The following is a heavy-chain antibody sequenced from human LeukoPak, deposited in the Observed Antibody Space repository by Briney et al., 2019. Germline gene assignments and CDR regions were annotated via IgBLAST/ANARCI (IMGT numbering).Heavy chain of an antibody. Sequence: GGSLRVSCAASGFTFSSHWMSWVRQAPGKGLEWVANINQDASEKYYVDSVEGRFTISRDNAKNSLYLQMNSLRVEDTAVYYCARAVYYDSSGYWGYYFDYWGQGTLVTVSS. CDR1: GFTFSSHW. CDR2: INQDASEK. J-gene: IGHJ4*02. V-gene: IGHV3-7*01. CDR3: ARAVYYDSSGYWGYYFDY. D-gene: IGHD3-22*01.